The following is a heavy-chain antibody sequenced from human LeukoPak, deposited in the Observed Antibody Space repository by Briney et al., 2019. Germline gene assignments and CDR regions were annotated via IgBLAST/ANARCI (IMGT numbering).Heavy chain of an antibody. CDR1: GYSFTSCW. Sequence: GESLKISCKGSGYSFTSCWIGWVRQMPGKGLEWMGIIYPGDSDTRYSPSFQGQVTISADKSISTAYLQWSSLKASDTAMYYCARPDMGAALNDAFDIWGQGTMVTVSS. CDR2: IYPGDSDT. D-gene: IGHD1-26*01. V-gene: IGHV5-51*01. CDR3: ARPDMGAALNDAFDI. J-gene: IGHJ3*02.